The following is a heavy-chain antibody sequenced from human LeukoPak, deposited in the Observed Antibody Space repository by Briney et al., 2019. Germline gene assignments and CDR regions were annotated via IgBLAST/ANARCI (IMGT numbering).Heavy chain of an antibody. CDR2: ISGTGANT. CDR1: GFTFKNYG. V-gene: IGHV3-23*01. CDR3: ARVAYGSSWYVDY. Sequence: GGSLRLSCAASGFTFKNYGMSWVRQAPGKGLEWVSDISGTGANTYYADSVKGRFTISRDNAKNKLYLQMNSLTAEDTAVYYCARVAYGSSWYVDYWGQGNLVTVPS. J-gene: IGHJ4*02. D-gene: IGHD6-13*01.